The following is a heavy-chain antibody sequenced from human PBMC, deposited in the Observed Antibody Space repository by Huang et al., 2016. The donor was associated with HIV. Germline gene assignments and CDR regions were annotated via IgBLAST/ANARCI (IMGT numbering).Heavy chain of an antibody. D-gene: IGHD3-22*01. J-gene: IGHJ4*02. CDR1: GFNFNNCD. Sequence: QVQLVQSGAEVKKPGASVKVSCTASGFNFNNCDFNWVRQDSGQGLEWRGWMNPKSGNTVYAQKFQGRGTITSNTSITTAYMELRSLGSEDTAVYYCARARGFLYDSTGYYSRYYFDSWGQGTLVTISS. CDR3: ARARGFLYDSTGYYSRYYFDS. V-gene: IGHV1-8*03. CDR2: MNPKSGNT.